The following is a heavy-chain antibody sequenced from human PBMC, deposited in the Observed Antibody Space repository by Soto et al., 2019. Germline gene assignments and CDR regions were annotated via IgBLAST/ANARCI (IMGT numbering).Heavy chain of an antibody. J-gene: IGHJ4*02. D-gene: IGHD3-22*01. V-gene: IGHV4-59*01. Sequence: SETLSLTCTVSGGSISSYYWSWIRQPPGKGLEWIGYIYYSGSTNYNPSLKSRVTISVDTSKNQFSLKLSSVTAADTAVYYCAXRHKDSSGYYPFDYWGQGTLVTVSS. CDR1: GGSISSYY. CDR3: AXRHKDSSGYYPFDY. CDR2: IYYSGST.